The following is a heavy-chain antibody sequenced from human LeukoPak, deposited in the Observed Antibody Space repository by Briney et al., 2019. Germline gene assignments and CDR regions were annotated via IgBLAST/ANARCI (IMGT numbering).Heavy chain of an antibody. CDR1: GFTFSRYG. Sequence: PGGSLRLSCAASGFTFSRYGMHWVRQAPGKGLEWVAFIRYDGSNKYYADSVKGRFTISRDNSKNTLYLQMNSLRAEDTAVYYCAKTYYYGSGSYDYWGQGTLVTVSS. CDR2: IRYDGSNK. D-gene: IGHD3-10*01. CDR3: AKTYYYGSGSYDY. V-gene: IGHV3-30*02. J-gene: IGHJ4*02.